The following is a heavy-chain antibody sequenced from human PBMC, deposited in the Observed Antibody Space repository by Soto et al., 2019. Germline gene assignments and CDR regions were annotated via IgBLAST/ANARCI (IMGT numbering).Heavy chain of an antibody. J-gene: IGHJ6*03. CDR3: ARRGGGSCSGGSPGEDCYYYYYMDV. Sequence: ASVKVSCKVSGYTLTELSMHWVRQAPGKGLEWMGGFDPEDGETIYAQKFQGRVTMTTDTSTGTAYMELSSLRSDDTAVYYCARRGGGSCSGGSPGEDCYYYYYMDVWGKGTTVTVSS. CDR2: FDPEDGET. CDR1: GYTLTELS. V-gene: IGHV1-24*01. D-gene: IGHD2-15*01.